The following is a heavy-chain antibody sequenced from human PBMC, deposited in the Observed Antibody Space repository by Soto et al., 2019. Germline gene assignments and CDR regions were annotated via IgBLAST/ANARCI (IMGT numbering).Heavy chain of an antibody. CDR1: GFSLSNARMG. D-gene: IGHD3-16*02. CDR2: IFSNDEK. Sequence: QVTLKESGPVLVKPTETLTLTCTVSGFSLSNARMGVSWIRQPPGKALEWLAHIFSNDEKSYSTSLKSRLTISKDTSKSQVVLTMTNMHPVDTATYYCARFIVSKSGGWGSYRYLYFDYWGQGTLVTVSS. V-gene: IGHV2-26*01. J-gene: IGHJ4*02. CDR3: ARFIVSKSGGWGSYRYLYFDY.